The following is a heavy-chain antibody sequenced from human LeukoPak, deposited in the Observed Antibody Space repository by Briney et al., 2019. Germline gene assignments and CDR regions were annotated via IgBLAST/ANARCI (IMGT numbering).Heavy chain of an antibody. CDR2: INPNSGGT. D-gene: IGHD3-22*01. Sequence: ASVKVSCKASGYTFTGYYMHWVRQAPGQGLEWMGWINPNSGGTNYAQKFQGRVTMTRDTSISTAYMELSRLRSDDTAVYYCARVPGEIYYYDSSGFVDYWGQGTLVTVSS. CDR1: GYTFTGYY. J-gene: IGHJ4*02. V-gene: IGHV1-2*02. CDR3: ARVPGEIYYYDSSGFVDY.